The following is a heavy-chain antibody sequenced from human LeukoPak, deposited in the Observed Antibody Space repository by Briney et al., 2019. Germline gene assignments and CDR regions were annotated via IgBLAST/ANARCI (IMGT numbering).Heavy chain of an antibody. Sequence: PSETLPLTCTVSGGSISSYYWSWIRQPPGKGLEWIGYIYYSGSTNYNPSLKSRVTISVDTSKNQFSLKLSSVTAADTAVYYCARAGLYYYYGMDVWGQGTTVTVSS. V-gene: IGHV4-59*01. CDR1: GGSISSYY. J-gene: IGHJ6*02. CDR3: ARAGLYYYYGMDV. CDR2: IYYSGST.